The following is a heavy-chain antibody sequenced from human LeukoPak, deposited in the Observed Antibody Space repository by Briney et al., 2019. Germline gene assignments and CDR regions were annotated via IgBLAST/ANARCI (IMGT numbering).Heavy chain of an antibody. J-gene: IGHJ3*02. V-gene: IGHV3-9*03. CDR3: AKDKAAAGPADAFDI. Sequence: GRSLRLSCAASGFTFDDYAMHWVRQAPGKGLEWVSGISWNSGSIGYADSVKGRFTISRDNAKNSLYLQMNSLSAEDLALFYCAKDKAAAGPADAFDIWGQGTMVTVSS. D-gene: IGHD6-13*01. CDR2: ISWNSGSI. CDR1: GFTFDDYA.